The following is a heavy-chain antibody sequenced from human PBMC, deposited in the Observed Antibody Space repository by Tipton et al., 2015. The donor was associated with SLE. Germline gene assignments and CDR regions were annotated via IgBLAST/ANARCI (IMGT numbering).Heavy chain of an antibody. CDR3: ARTYYYDSSGYYDDAFDI. CDR2: IYHSGST. J-gene: IGHJ3*02. CDR1: GYSISSGYY. V-gene: IGHV4-38-2*01. Sequence: TLSLTCAVSGYSISSGYYWGWIRQPPGKGLEWIGSIYHSGSTYYNPSLKSRVTISVDTYKNQFSLKLSSVPAADTAVYYCARTYYYDSSGYYDDAFDIWGQGTMVTVSS. D-gene: IGHD3-22*01.